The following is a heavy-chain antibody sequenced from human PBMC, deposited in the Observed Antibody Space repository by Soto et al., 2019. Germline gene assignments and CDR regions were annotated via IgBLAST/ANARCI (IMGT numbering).Heavy chain of an antibody. Sequence: PGGSLRLSCAASGCTFSNAWMIWVRQAPGKGLEWVGRIKSKTDGGTTDYAAPVKGRFTISRDDSKNTLCLQMNSLKTEDTAVYYCTTVRVAALYYYYYGMDVWGQGTTVTVS. CDR1: GCTFSNAW. V-gene: IGHV3-15*01. J-gene: IGHJ6*02. D-gene: IGHD6-13*01. CDR3: TTVRVAALYYYYYGMDV. CDR2: IKSKTDGGTT.